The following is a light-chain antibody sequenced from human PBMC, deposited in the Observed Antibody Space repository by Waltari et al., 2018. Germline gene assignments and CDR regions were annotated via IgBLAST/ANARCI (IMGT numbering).Light chain of an antibody. CDR2: EDN. V-gene: IGLV2-23*02. CDR3: CTYVGRTTFHVT. Sequence: QSALPQPASVSGSPGQSITISCTGTISYLGPYNLFSWYPQHPGKAPKLIIYEDNKRPSGVSDRLSGSKSGNTASLTISGLQAEDEADYYCCTYVGRTTFHVTFGGGTKLTVL. J-gene: IGLJ2*01. CDR1: ISYLGPYNL.